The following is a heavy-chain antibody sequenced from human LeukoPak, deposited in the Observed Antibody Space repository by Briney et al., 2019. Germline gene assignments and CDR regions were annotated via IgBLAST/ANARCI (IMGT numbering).Heavy chain of an antibody. Sequence: ASVKVSCKASGYTFTSYGISWVRQAPGQGLEWMGWINPNSGGTKYAQKFQGRVTMTRDTSISTAYMELSRLRSDDTAVYYCARDLKPNWGYYFDYWGQGTLVTVSS. CDR2: INPNSGGT. J-gene: IGHJ4*02. V-gene: IGHV1-2*02. CDR1: GYTFTSYG. D-gene: IGHD7-27*01. CDR3: ARDLKPNWGYYFDY.